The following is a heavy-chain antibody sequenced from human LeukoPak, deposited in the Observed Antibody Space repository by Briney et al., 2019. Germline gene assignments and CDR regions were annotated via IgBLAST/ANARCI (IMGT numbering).Heavy chain of an antibody. Sequence: ASVKVSCTASGYTSTGYYMHWVRQAPGQGLERMGWINPNSGGTNYAQKFQGRVTMTRDTSISTAYMELSRLRSDDTAVYYCASERFLEWLPNYYYYGMDVWGQGTAVTVSS. J-gene: IGHJ6*02. CDR3: ASERFLEWLPNYYYYGMDV. CDR1: GYTSTGYY. V-gene: IGHV1-2*02. CDR2: INPNSGGT. D-gene: IGHD3-3*01.